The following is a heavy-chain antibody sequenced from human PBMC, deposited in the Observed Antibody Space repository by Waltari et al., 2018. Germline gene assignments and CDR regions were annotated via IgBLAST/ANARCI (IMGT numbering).Heavy chain of an antibody. V-gene: IGHV3-23*04. CDR1: GLTFRTYA. CDR3: ATLARGESGDY. J-gene: IGHJ4*02. CDR2: IGTSAVRT. Sequence: EIQLVESGGGLIQPGGSLRLSCAASGLTFRTYAMSWVRQAPGNGLEWVSAIGTSAVRTYYADSVKGRFTISGDNSKNTLHLQMNSLRAGDTAVYYCATLARGESGDYWGQGTLVTVSS. D-gene: IGHD3-10*01.